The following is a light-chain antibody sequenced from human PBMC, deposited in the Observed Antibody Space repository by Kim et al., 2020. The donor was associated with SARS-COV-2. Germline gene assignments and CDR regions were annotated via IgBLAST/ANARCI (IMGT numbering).Light chain of an antibody. J-gene: IGLJ3*02. CDR3: QAWDSSTAWV. CDR2: QDS. V-gene: IGLV3-1*01. Sequence: SYELTQPPSVSVSPGQTASITCSGDKLGDKYACWYQQKPGQSPVLVIYQDSKRPSGIPERFSGSNSGNTATLTISGTQAMDEADYYCQAWDSSTAWVFRG. CDR1: KLGDKY.